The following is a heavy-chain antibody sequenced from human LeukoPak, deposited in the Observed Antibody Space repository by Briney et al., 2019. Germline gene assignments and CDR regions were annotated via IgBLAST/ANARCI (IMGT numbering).Heavy chain of an antibody. V-gene: IGHV3-30-3*01. J-gene: IGHJ4*02. CDR3: VRESEYYFDHSASFDY. D-gene: IGHD3-22*01. CDR2: MSPDGNAM. CDR1: GFTFTAYL. Sequence: GSLRLSCAASGFTFTAYLIHWVRQAPGKGLEWVAVMSPDGNAMFYADSVKGRFTISRDNSKNTLYLQMNSLRAEDTAVYYCVRESEYYFDHSASFDYWGQGTLVTVSS.